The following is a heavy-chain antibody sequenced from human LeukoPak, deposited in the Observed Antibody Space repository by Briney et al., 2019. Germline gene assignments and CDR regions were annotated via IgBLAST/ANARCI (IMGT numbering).Heavy chain of an antibody. D-gene: IGHD3-10*01. Sequence: SETLSLTCAVYGGSFSGYYWSWIRQPPGKGLEWIGEINHSGSTNYNPSLKSRVTISVDTSMNQFSLKLSSVTAADTAVYYCARGSMVRGVISYFDYWGQGTLVTVSS. V-gene: IGHV4-34*01. CDR3: ARGSMVRGVISYFDY. CDR1: GGSFSGYY. J-gene: IGHJ4*02. CDR2: INHSGST.